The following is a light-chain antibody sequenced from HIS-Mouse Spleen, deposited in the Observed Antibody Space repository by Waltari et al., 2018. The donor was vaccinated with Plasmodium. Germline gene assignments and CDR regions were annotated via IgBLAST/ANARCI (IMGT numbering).Light chain of an antibody. CDR2: DVS. CDR3: CSYAGSSTNWV. CDR1: SSDVGGYNY. Sequence: QSALTQPASVSGSPGQSITISCTGTSSDVGGYNYVSWYQQHPGKAPTLMIYDVSNRPSGVSTRFSCSKSGNTASLTISGLQAEDEADYYCCSYAGSSTNWVFGGGTKLTVL. V-gene: IGLV2-14*03. J-gene: IGLJ3*02.